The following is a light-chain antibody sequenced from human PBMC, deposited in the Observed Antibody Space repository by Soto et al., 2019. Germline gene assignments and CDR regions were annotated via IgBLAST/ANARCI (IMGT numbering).Light chain of an antibody. Sequence: DIQLTQAPSFLSASAGDTVTITCRASQDIRSYLAWYQQKAGRAPKLLIYAASTLQSEVPSRFSGSGSGTEFTLTISSLQPDDFATYYCQHYNSYSEAFGQGTKV. J-gene: IGKJ1*01. CDR3: QHYNSYSEA. V-gene: IGKV1-9*01. CDR2: AAS. CDR1: QDIRSY.